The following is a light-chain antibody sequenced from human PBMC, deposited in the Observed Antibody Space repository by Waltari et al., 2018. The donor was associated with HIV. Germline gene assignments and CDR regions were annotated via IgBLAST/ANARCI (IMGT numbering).Light chain of an antibody. CDR3: QQYNTSPWT. CDR2: GAS. CDR1: QSVSNN. V-gene: IGKV3-15*01. J-gene: IGKJ1*01. Sequence: EVVMTQSPASLSVSPGERVTLSCRASQSVSNNVAWYQQRPGQAPRLLIFGASTRPTGIPARFSGSGSGTEFSLAITGLQSEDFATYYCQQYNTSPWTFGQGTKVEVK.